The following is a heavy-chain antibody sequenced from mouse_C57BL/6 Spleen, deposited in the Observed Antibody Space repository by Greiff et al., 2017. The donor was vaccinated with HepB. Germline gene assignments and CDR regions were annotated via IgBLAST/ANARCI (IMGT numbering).Heavy chain of an antibody. J-gene: IGHJ3*01. Sequence: QVQLKESGPELVKPGASVKISCKASGYTFTDYYINWVKQRPGQGLEWIGWIYPGSGNTKYNEKFKGKATLTVDTSSSTAYMQLSSLTSEDSAVYFCAREVYYYGSSPPWFAYWGQGTLVTVSA. CDR1: GYTFTDYY. CDR3: AREVYYYGSSPPWFAY. CDR2: IYPGSGNT. D-gene: IGHD1-1*01. V-gene: IGHV1-84*01.